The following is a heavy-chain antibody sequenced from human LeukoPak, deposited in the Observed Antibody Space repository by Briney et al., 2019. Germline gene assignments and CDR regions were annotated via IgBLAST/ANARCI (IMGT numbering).Heavy chain of an antibody. CDR3: ARRYSSSSYGWFDP. CDR1: GGSISSSNW. D-gene: IGHD6-6*01. J-gene: IGHJ5*02. CDR2: IYHSGST. Sequence: PSETLSLTCAVSGGSISSSNWWSWVRQPPGKGLEWIGEIYHSGSTNYNPSLKSRVTISVDKSKNQFSLKLSSVTAADTAVYYCARRYSSSSYGWFDPWGQGTLVTVSS. V-gene: IGHV4-4*02.